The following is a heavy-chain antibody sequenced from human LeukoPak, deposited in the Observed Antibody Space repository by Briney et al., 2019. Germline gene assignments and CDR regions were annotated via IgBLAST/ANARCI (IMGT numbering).Heavy chain of an antibody. D-gene: IGHD3-10*01. J-gene: IGHJ3*02. Sequence: ASVKVSCKASGYTFTSYAMNWVRQAPGQGLEWMGWINTNTGNPTYAQGFTGRFVFSLDTSVSTAYLQISSLKAEDTAVYYCVRVPDYYGSVGAFDIWGQGTMVTVSS. CDR2: INTNTGNP. V-gene: IGHV7-4-1*02. CDR1: GYTFTSYA. CDR3: VRVPDYYGSVGAFDI.